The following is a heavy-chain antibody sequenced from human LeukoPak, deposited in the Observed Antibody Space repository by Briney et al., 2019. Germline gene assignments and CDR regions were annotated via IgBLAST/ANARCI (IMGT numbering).Heavy chain of an antibody. V-gene: IGHV1-69*04. D-gene: IGHD5-12*01. CDR2: IIPILGIA. J-gene: IGHJ4*02. CDR3: ARDRGYSGYELTTPFGY. Sequence: ASVKVSFKASGGTFSSYAISWVRQAPGQGLEWMGRIIPILGIANYAQKFQGRVTITADKSTSIAYMELSSLRSEDTAVYYCARDRGYSGYELTTPFGYWGQGTLVTVSS. CDR1: GGTFSSYA.